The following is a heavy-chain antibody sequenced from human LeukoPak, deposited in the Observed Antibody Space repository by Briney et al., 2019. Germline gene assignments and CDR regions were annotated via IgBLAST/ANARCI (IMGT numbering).Heavy chain of an antibody. D-gene: IGHD3-16*01. Sequence: PGGSLRLSCAASGFTFSSYAMSWVRQAPGKGLEWVSVISGSGSSTYYAASVKGRFTISRDNAKNTLYLHMNSLRAEDTAVYYCARFYGGSALDNWGQGTMVTVSS. CDR3: ARFYGGSALDN. CDR1: GFTFSSYA. CDR2: ISGSGSST. J-gene: IGHJ3*02. V-gene: IGHV3-23*01.